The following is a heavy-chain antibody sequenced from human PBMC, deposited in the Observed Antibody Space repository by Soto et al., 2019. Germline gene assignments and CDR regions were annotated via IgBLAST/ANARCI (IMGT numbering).Heavy chain of an antibody. Sequence: QVQLQESGPRLVKPSGTLSLTCAVSGASISGTNWWSWVRQSPVKGLEWIGEIFHSGKTNYNPSLMSGFTIPVDNPKTQLSLTLMSVTAAYTALYYGVRDRLSSWFKTSPRAFEIWGQGTMVSVSS. V-gene: IGHV4-4*02. CDR3: VRDRLSSWFKTSPRAFEI. D-gene: IGHD6-13*01. J-gene: IGHJ3*02. CDR2: IFHSGKT. CDR1: GASISGTNW.